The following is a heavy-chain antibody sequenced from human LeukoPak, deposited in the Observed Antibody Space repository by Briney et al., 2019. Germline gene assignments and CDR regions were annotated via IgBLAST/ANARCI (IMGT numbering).Heavy chain of an antibody. CDR3: ATETENSNYDAFDI. D-gene: IGHD4-11*01. CDR2: ISYDGSNK. CDR1: GFTFSSYG. V-gene: IGHV3-30*03. J-gene: IGHJ3*02. Sequence: GGSLRLSCAASGFTFSSYGMHWVRQAPGKGLEWVAVISYDGSNKYYADSVKGRFTISRDNAQNSLYLHMNSLRAEDTAVYYCATETENSNYDAFDIWGQGTMVTVSS.